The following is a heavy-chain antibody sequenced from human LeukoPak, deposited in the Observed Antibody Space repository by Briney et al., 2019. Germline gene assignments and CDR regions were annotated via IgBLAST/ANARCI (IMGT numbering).Heavy chain of an antibody. J-gene: IGHJ4*02. Sequence: GGSLRLSCAASGFTFSSYVMSWVRQAPGKGLEWVSGISGSGGRTYYADSVKGRFTISRDNFKNTLYLQMNSLRAEDTAVYYCAKDRDSSGWFYYFDYWGQGTLVTVSS. CDR1: GFTFSSYV. CDR2: ISGSGGRT. CDR3: AKDRDSSGWFYYFDY. D-gene: IGHD6-19*01. V-gene: IGHV3-23*01.